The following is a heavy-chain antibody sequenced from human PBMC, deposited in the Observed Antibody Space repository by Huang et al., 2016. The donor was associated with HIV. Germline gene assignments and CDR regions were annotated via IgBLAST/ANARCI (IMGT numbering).Heavy chain of an antibody. CDR1: GFSFSTYG. D-gene: IGHD1-26*01. Sequence: PASGFSFSTYGLHWVRQAPGKGLEWVAVISYDGSNKYYAHSVKGRVTISRDTSENKVYLQMNGLRHEDTAVYYCAKDGADEEWDIDYWGQGTLVTVSS. CDR2: ISYDGSNK. CDR3: AKDGADEEWDIDY. V-gene: IGHV3-30*18. J-gene: IGHJ4*02.